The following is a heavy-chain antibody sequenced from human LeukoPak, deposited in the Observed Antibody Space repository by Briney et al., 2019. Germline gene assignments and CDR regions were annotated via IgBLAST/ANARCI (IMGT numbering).Heavy chain of an antibody. CDR3: ARRITHGPGRWLDP. V-gene: IGHV5-51*01. D-gene: IGHD1-26*01. J-gene: IGHJ5*02. CDR2: INPSDSHT. Sequence: GESLKISCEASGYSFANHWIGWVRQMPGKGLEWMGIINPSDSHTTYSPSFQGQVTISADESVSTAYLEWNSLKSSDNAMYYCARRITHGPGRWLDPWSQGTLVTVST. CDR1: GYSFANHW.